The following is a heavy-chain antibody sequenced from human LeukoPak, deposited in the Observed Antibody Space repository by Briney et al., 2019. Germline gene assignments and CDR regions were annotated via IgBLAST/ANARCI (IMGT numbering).Heavy chain of an antibody. CDR3: ARVACTDGVCSMREAFDI. D-gene: IGHD2-8*01. V-gene: IGHV3-23*01. J-gene: IGHJ3*02. CDR2: ISGSGAST. CDR1: GFTFSRYV. Sequence: GGSLRLSCAASGFTFSRYVLTWVRQAPGKGLEWVSGISGSGASTYYADSVKGRVTISRDNSKNTLFLQINNLRVDDTAVYYCARVACTDGVCSMREAFDIWGQGTMVTVSS.